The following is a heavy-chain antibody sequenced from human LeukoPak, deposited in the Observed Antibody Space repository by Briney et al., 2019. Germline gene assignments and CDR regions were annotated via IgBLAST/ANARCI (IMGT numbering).Heavy chain of an antibody. V-gene: IGHV3-23*01. CDR1: GFIFSNYA. CDR3: TGGGWSTDAFDI. D-gene: IGHD6-19*01. Sequence: GGSLRLSCGASGFIFSNYAMSWVRQAPGKGLECVSSVSGTGGSTNYADSVKGRFTISRDNSKNTLYLQMNSLRAEDTAIYYCTGGGWSTDAFDIWGQGTVVTVSS. CDR2: VSGTGGST. J-gene: IGHJ3*02.